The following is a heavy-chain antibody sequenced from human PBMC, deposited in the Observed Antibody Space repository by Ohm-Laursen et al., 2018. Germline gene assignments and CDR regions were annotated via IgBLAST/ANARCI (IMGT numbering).Heavy chain of an antibody. CDR3: ARDVSSGWYFDY. CDR2: ISGSGGST. J-gene: IGHJ4*02. D-gene: IGHD6-19*01. CDR1: GFTFSSYA. Sequence: SLRLSCAASGFTFSSYAMSWVRQAPGKGLEWVSAISGSGGSTYYADSVKGRFTISRDNAKNSLYLQMNSLRAEDTAVYYCARDVSSGWYFDYWGQGTLVTVSS. V-gene: IGHV3-23*01.